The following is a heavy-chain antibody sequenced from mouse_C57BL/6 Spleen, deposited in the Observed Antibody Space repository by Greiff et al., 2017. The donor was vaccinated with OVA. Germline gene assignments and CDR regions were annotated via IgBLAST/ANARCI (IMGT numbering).Heavy chain of an antibody. CDR2: IYPSDSET. J-gene: IGHJ1*03. V-gene: IGHV1-61*01. CDR1: GYTFTSYW. Sequence: QVQLQQSGAELVRPGSSVKLSCKASGYTFTSYWMDWVKQRPGQGLEWIGNIYPSDSETHYNQKFKDKATLTVDKSSSTAYMQLSSLTSEDSAVYYCAREGGITSYFDVWGTGTTVTVSS. D-gene: IGHD1-1*01. CDR3: AREGGITSYFDV.